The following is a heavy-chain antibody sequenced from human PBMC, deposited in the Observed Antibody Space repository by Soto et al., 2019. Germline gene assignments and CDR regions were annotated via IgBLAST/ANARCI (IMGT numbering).Heavy chain of an antibody. Sequence: GASVKVSCKASGGTFSSYAISWVRQAPGQGLEWMGGIIPIFGTANYAQKFQGRVTITADESTSTAYMELSSLRSEDTAVYYCARGRIAVAGGGWGPLYYFDYWGQGTLVTSPQ. D-gene: IGHD6-19*01. V-gene: IGHV1-69*13. CDR3: ARGRIAVAGGGWGPLYYFDY. CDR1: GGTFSSYA. J-gene: IGHJ4*02. CDR2: IIPIFGTA.